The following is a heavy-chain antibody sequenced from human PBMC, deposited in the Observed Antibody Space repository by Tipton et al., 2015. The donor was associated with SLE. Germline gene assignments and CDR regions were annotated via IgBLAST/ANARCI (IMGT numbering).Heavy chain of an antibody. D-gene: IGHD4-11*01. V-gene: IGHV3-23*03. CDR3: ARGRYSNYYFDY. Sequence: SLRLSCAASGFTFSSYAMSWVRQAPGKGLEWVSVIYSGGSTYYADSVKGRFTISRDNSKNTLYLQMNSLRAEDTAVYYCARGRYSNYYFDYWGQGTLVTVAS. CDR2: IYSGGST. J-gene: IGHJ4*02. CDR1: GFTFSSYA.